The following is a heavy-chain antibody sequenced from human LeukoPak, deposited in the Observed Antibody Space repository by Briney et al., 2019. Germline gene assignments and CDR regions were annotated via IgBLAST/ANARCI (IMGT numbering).Heavy chain of an antibody. J-gene: IGHJ4*02. CDR1: GGSISSYY. CDR2: IYYSGST. V-gene: IGHV4-59*01. CDR3: AGPSGYDWITMDH. D-gene: IGHD5-12*01. Sequence: SETLSLTCTVSGGSISSYYWSWIRQPPGKGLEWIGYIYYSGSTNYNPSLKSRVTISVDTSKNQFSLKLSSVTAADTAVYYCAGPSGYDWITMDHWGQGTLVTVSS.